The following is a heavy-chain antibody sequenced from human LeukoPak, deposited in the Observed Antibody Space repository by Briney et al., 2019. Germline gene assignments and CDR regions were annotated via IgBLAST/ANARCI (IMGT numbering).Heavy chain of an antibody. D-gene: IGHD3-22*01. CDR2: IKEDGSDT. CDR1: GFTFSLHY. V-gene: IGHV3-7*01. J-gene: IGHJ5*02. Sequence: PGGSLRLSCAASGFTFSLHYMGWVRQTPGKGLEWVANIKEDGSDTFYVDSVKGRFTISRDNAKNSLYLQMNSLRAEDTAVYYCARDLGYYDSSGPWGQGTLVTVSS. CDR3: ARDLGYYDSSGP.